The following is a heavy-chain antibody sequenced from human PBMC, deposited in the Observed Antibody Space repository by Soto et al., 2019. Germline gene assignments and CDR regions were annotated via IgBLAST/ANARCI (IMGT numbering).Heavy chain of an antibody. D-gene: IGHD3-3*01. CDR3: TRHSDYDFWSGPDY. CDR1: GFTFSGSA. V-gene: IGHV3-73*01. Sequence: GGSLRLSCAASGFTFSGSAMHWVRQASGKGLEWVGRIRSKANSYATTYAASVKGRFTFSRDDSENTAYLQMNSLKTEDTAVYYCTRHSDYDFWSGPDYWGQGTLVTVSS. J-gene: IGHJ4*02. CDR2: IRSKANSYAT.